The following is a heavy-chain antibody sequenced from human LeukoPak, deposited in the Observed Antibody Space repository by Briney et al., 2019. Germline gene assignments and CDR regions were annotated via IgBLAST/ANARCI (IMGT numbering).Heavy chain of an antibody. V-gene: IGHV3-11*01. Sequence: NPGGSLRLTCAASGFTFSDYYMTWIRQAQGKGQEWVSHIRRSSGTIYYADSVLGRFTASRDIGKKSLYLQMSYLRAEDTAVYYCVREAKMTNILWGQGTLVTVSS. CDR1: GFTFSDYY. CDR2: IRRSSGTI. D-gene: IGHD2-21*01. CDR3: VREAKMTNIL. J-gene: IGHJ4*02.